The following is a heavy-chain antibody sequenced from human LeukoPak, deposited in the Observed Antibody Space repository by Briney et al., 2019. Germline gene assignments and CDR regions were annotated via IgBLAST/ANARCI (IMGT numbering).Heavy chain of an antibody. CDR3: ARRSPYGDYSDYFDY. CDR2: IYHSGST. Sequence: PSETLSLTCAVSGGPISSSNWWSWVRQPPGKGLEWIGEIYHSGSTNYNPSLKSRVTISVDKSKNQFSLKLSSVTAADTAVYYCARRSPYGDYSDYFDYWGQGTLVTVSS. V-gene: IGHV4-4*02. CDR1: GGPISSSNW. D-gene: IGHD4-17*01. J-gene: IGHJ4*02.